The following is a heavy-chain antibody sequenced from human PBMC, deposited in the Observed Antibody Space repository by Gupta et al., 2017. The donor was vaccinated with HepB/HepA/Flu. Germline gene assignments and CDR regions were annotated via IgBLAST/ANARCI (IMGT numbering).Heavy chain of an antibody. CDR2: IIPILGIA. CDR1: GGTFSSYA. D-gene: IGHD2-15*01. J-gene: IGHJ4*01. CDR3: ARSPLGYCSGGSCYTPFDY. Sequence: QVQLVQSGAEVKKPGSSVKVSCKASGGTFSSYAISWVRQAPGQGLEWMGRIIPILGIANYAQKFQGRVTITADKSTSTAYMELSSLRSEDTAVYYCARSPLGYCSGGSCYTPFDYWGHGTLVTVSS. V-gene: IGHV1-69*04.